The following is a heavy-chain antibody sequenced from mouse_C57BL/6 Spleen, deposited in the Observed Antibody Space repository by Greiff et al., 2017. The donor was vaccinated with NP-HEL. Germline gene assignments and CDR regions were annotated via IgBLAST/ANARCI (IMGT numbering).Heavy chain of an antibody. CDR3: ARSEKDSSGYAY. J-gene: IGHJ3*01. D-gene: IGHD3-2*02. Sequence: QVQLQQSGAELARPGASVKLSCKASGYTFTSYGISWVKQRTGQGLEWIGEIYPRSGNTYYNEKFKGKATLTADKSSSTAYMELRSLTSEDSAVYFCARSEKDSSGYAYWGQGTLVTVSA. CDR2: IYPRSGNT. V-gene: IGHV1-81*01. CDR1: GYTFTSYG.